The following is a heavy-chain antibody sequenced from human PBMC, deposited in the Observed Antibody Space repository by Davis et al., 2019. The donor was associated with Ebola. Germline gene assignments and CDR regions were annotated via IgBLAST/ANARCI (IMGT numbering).Heavy chain of an antibody. CDR2: ITSTSSTI. CDR1: GFTFSNYN. J-gene: IGHJ4*02. V-gene: IGHV3-48*04. CDR3: AKAMETWNYGPLGY. D-gene: IGHD1-7*01. Sequence: PVGSLRLSCAASGFTFSNYNMNWVRQAPGKGLEWVSYITSTSSTIYYADSVKGRFTISRDNAKNSLYLQMNSLRAEDTALYYCAKAMETWNYGPLGYWGQGTLVTVSS.